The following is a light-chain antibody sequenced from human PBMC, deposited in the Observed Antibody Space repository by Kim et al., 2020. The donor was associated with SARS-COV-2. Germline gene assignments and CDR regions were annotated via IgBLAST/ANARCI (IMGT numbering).Light chain of an antibody. Sequence: RQTATLTCTGDNNSVGNQGAGWLQQHQGHPPKLLSYRNNNRPSGISERFSASRSGNTASLTITGLQPEDEADYYCSAWASSLSAWVFGGGTELTVL. J-gene: IGLJ3*02. CDR3: SAWASSLSAWV. CDR2: RNN. V-gene: IGLV10-54*04. CDR1: NNSVGNQG.